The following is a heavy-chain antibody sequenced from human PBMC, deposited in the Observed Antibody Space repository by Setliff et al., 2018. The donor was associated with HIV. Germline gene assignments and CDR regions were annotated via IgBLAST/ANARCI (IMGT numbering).Heavy chain of an antibody. D-gene: IGHD3-9*01. CDR2: IYTSGST. CDR1: GGSINSDSYY. CDR3: ARRERYYDILTGRVSDGFDI. Sequence: PSETLSLTCTVSGGSINSDSYYWTWIRQPAGKGLEWIGHIYTSGSTNYNPSLKSRVTTSVDTSKNHFSLRLSSVTAADTAVYYCARRERYYDILTGRVSDGFDIWGQGTMVTVSS. V-gene: IGHV4-61*09. J-gene: IGHJ3*02.